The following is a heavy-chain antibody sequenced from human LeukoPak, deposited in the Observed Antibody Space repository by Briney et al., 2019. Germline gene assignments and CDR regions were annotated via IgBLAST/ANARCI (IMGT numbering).Heavy chain of an antibody. J-gene: IGHJ3*02. V-gene: IGHV4-34*01. CDR3: ARTDGSGSYYAFDI. Sequence: PSETLSLTCAVYGGSFSGYYWSWIRQPPGKGLEWIGEINHSGSTNYNPSLKSRVTISVDTSKNQFSLKLSSVTAADTAVYYCARTDGSGSYYAFDIWGQGTMVTVSS. CDR1: GGSFSGYY. CDR2: INHSGST. D-gene: IGHD3-10*01.